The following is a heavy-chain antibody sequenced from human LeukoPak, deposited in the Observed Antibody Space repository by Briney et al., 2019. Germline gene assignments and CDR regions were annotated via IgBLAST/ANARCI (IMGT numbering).Heavy chain of an antibody. Sequence: SVKVSCKASGGTFSSYAISWVQQAPGQGLEWMGGIIPIFGTANYAQKFQGRVTITADESTSTAYMELSSLRSEDTAVYYCARDGTSDYDILTGYLGNYFDYWGQGTLVTVSS. CDR3: ARDGTSDYDILTGYLGNYFDY. CDR1: GGTFSSYA. D-gene: IGHD3-9*01. J-gene: IGHJ4*02. CDR2: IIPIFGTA. V-gene: IGHV1-69*13.